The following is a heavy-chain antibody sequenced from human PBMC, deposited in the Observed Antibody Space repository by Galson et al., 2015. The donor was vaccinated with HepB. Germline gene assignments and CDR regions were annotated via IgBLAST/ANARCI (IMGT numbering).Heavy chain of an antibody. Sequence: PCKGLDSVAVTPSDGSNKYYADSVKLRFTISRDNSKNTLYLQMNSLRAGDKAVHYCASDIRPSYCSSTSCCTALDYCEQGTLVTVYS. CDR2: TPSDGSNK. CDR3: ASDIRPSYCSSTSCCTALDY. V-gene: IGHV3-30*03. D-gene: IGHD2-2*02. J-gene: IGHJ4*02.